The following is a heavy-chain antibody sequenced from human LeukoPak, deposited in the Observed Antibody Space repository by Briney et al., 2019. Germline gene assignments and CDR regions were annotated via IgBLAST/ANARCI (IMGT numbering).Heavy chain of an antibody. CDR3: ARDLPYYDFWSGSYGMDV. V-gene: IGHV3-11*04. CDR2: ISSSGSTI. D-gene: IGHD3-3*01. J-gene: IGHJ6*02. CDR1: GFTFSDYY. Sequence: GGSLRLSCAASGFTFSDYYMSWIRQAPGKGLEWVSYISSSGSTIYYADSVKGRFIISRDNAKNSLYLQMNSLRAEDTAVYYCARDLPYYDFWSGSYGMDVWGQGTTVTVSS.